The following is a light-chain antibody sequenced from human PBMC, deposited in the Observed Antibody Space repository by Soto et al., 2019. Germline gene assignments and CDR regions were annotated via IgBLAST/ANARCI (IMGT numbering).Light chain of an antibody. CDR1: SSDVGGYNY. CDR2: DVS. J-gene: IGLJ1*01. CDR3: CSYTTSNTRQIV. V-gene: IGLV2-14*01. Sequence: SALTQPASVSGSPGQSITISCTGTSSDVGGYNYVSWYQQHPGKAPKFMIYDVSNRPSGVSNRFSGSKSGNTASLTISGLQAEDEADYYCCSYTTSNTRQIVFGTGT.